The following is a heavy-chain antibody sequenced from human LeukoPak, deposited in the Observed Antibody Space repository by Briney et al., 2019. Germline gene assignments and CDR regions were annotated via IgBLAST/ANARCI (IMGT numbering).Heavy chain of an antibody. D-gene: IGHD6-13*01. CDR3: ARVQRRIAWYWFDP. CDR2: IYYSGST. Sequence: PSETLSLTCTVSGGSISSYYWSWIRQPPGKGLEWIGYIYYSGSTNYSPSLKSRVTISVDTSKNQFSLKLSSVTAADTAVYYCARVQRRIAWYWFDPWGQGTLVTVSS. J-gene: IGHJ5*02. CDR1: GGSISSYY. V-gene: IGHV4-59*01.